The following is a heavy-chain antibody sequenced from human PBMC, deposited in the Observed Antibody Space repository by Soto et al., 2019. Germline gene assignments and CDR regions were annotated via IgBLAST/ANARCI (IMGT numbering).Heavy chain of an antibody. J-gene: IGHJ4*02. CDR3: ARVTFGSFYQDS. CDR1: GFIFSDYY. D-gene: IGHD3-16*01. V-gene: IGHV3-11*06. Sequence: QVQLVESGGGLVKPGGSLRLSCAASGFIFSDYYMSWIRQAPGKGLEWVSYISSSSSYTNYADSVKGRFTTSRDNAKNSLSLQMNSLRAEDTAVYYCARVTFGSFYQDSWGQGTLVTVSS. CDR2: ISSSSSYT.